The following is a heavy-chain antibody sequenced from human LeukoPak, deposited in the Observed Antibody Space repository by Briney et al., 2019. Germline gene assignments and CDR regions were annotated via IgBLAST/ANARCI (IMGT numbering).Heavy chain of an antibody. J-gene: IGHJ4*02. V-gene: IGHV1-24*01. CDR2: FDPEDGET. Sequence: GASVKVSCKASGYTFTNFGISWVRQAPGKGLEWMGGFDPEDGETIYTQKFQGRVTMTEDTSTDTAYMELSSLRSEDTAVYYCATGEVAVAGTAPDYWGQGTLVTVSS. CDR3: ATGEVAVAGTAPDY. CDR1: GYTFTNFG. D-gene: IGHD6-19*01.